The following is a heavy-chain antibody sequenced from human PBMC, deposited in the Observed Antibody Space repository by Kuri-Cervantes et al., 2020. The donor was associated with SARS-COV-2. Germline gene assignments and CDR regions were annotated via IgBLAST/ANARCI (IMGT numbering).Heavy chain of an antibody. V-gene: IGHV4-38-2*01. CDR1: GGSFSGYY. D-gene: IGHD2-21*01. CDR3: ARFEGVVPFDY. Sequence: ESLKISCAVYGGSFSGYYWGWIRQPPGKGLEWIGSIYHSGSTYYNPSLKSRVTISVGTSKNQFSLKLSSVTAADTAVYYCARFEGVVPFDYWGQGTLVTVSS. CDR2: IYHSGST. J-gene: IGHJ4*02.